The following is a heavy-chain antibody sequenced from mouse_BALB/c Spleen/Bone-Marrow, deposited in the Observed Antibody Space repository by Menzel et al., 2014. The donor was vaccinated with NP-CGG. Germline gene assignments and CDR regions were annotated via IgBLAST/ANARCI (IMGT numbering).Heavy chain of an antibody. J-gene: IGHJ2*01. CDR3: ARWGAYFDY. CDR2: IDPSDGET. CDR1: GYTFTSYW. V-gene: IGHV1-61*01. Sequence: QVQLKESGAELVRPGTPVKLSCKASGYTFTSYWMNWVKQRPGRGLEWIGRIDPSDGETHYNQKFKDKATLTVDKSSSTAYIQLSSLTSEDSAVYYCARWGAYFDYWGQGTTLTVSS.